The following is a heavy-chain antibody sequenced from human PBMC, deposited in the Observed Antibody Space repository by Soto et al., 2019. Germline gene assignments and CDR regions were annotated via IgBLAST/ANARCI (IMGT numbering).Heavy chain of an antibody. J-gene: IGHJ4*02. CDR1: GFNLGSHW. V-gene: IGHV3-74*01. D-gene: IGHD1-1*01. CDR3: ARGGLEPFDY. CDR2: INDYGTTI. Sequence: GGSLNLSCAASGFNLGSHWVHWVRQAPGKGLVWVSRINDYGTTINYAESVEGRFTISRDDAKSEVYLQMNNLRAEDTAVYYCARGGLEPFDYWGQGALVTVSS.